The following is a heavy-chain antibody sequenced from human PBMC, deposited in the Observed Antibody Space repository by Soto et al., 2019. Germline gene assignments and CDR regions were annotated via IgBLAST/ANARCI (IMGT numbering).Heavy chain of an antibody. J-gene: IGHJ4*02. CDR3: SKHAPVRTLDS. D-gene: IGHD1-7*01. Sequence: QVHLQESGPGLVKPSETLSLTCDVSVSSITTPDWWTWVRQSPGKRLEWIGRIHHTGATEYSPSLRGRVTTSIDKSKNHFSLTFTSVTVAYTATYFCSKHAPVRTLDSWVPGILVTVSS. CDR2: IHHTGAT. CDR1: VSSITTPDW. V-gene: IGHV4-4*02.